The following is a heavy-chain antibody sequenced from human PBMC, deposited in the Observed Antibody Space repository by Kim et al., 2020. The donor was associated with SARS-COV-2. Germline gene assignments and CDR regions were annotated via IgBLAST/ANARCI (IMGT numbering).Heavy chain of an antibody. Sequence: ASVKVSCKASGYTFTSYAMNWVRQAPGQGLEWMGWINTNTGNPTYAQSFTGRVIFSWDTSVSTAYLQISSLKAEDTAVYYCAKDGLLGLVDGMDVWGQGTTVTVPS. D-gene: IGHD3-22*01. CDR1: GYTFTSYA. V-gene: IGHV7-4-1*02. J-gene: IGHJ6*02. CDR3: AKDGLLGLVDGMDV. CDR2: INTNTGNP.